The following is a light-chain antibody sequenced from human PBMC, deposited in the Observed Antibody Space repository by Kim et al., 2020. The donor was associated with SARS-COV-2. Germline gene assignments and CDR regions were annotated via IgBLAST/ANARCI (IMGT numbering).Light chain of an antibody. V-gene: IGLV3-21*04. CDR2: YDS. J-gene: IGLJ1*01. CDR1: NIGSKS. Sequence: APGKTAGITCGGNNIGSKSVHWYQQKPGQAPVLVIYYDSDRPSGIPERFSGSNSGNTATLTISRVEAGDEADYYCQVWDSSGDHYVFGTGTKVTVL. CDR3: QVWDSSGDHYV.